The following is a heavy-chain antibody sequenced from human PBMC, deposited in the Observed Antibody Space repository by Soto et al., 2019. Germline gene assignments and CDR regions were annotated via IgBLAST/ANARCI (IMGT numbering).Heavy chain of an antibody. CDR3: GRGGGGDDYVWGSYRNDAFDI. V-gene: IGHV4-59*01. Sequence: QVQLQESGPGLVKPSETLSLTCTVSGGSISSYYWSWIRQPPGKGLEWIGYIYYSGSTNHNPSLKSRVPISVHTSKNQFPRQLSSVTAADTAVYYCGRGGGGDDYVWGSYRNDAFDIWGQGTMVTVSS. J-gene: IGHJ3*02. CDR2: IYYSGST. CDR1: GGSISSYY. D-gene: IGHD3-16*02.